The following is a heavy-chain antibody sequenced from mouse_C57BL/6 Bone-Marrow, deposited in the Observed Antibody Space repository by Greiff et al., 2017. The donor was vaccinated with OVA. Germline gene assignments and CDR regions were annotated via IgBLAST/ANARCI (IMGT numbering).Heavy chain of an antibody. CDR3: ARSLTVTFDY. J-gene: IGHJ2*01. D-gene: IGHD2-3*01. CDR2: ISSGSSTI. V-gene: IGHV5-17*01. Sequence: DVKLQESGGGLVKPGGSLKLSCAASGFTFSDYGMHWVRQAPEKGLEWVAYISSGSSTIYYADTVKGRFTISRDNAKNTLFLQMTSLRSEDTAMYYCARSLTVTFDYWGQGTTLTVSS. CDR1: GFTFSDYG.